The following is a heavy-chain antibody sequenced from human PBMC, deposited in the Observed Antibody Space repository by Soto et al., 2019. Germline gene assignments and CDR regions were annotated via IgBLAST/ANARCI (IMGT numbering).Heavy chain of an antibody. Sequence: QLQLQESGPGLVKPSETLSLTCTVSGGSVSSSGSHYWGWIRQPPGQGLEWIGSMYPSGSTYSNPSLKSRVIISVDTSKKQFSLKLNSVTAADTAVYYCGRAPDSGAQGTLVTVSS. CDR1: GGSVSSSGSHY. CDR2: MYPSGST. J-gene: IGHJ4*02. V-gene: IGHV4-39*01. CDR3: GRAPDS.